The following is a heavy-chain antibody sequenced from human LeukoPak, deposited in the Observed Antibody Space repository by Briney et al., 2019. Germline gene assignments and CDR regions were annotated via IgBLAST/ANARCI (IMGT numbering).Heavy chain of an antibody. CDR1: GFTFSSYW. Sequence: GALRLSCAASGFTFSSYWMHWVRQAPGKGLAWVSRINSDGSSTSYADSVKGRFTISRDNAKNTLYLQMNSLRAEDTAVYYCAGRYCSSTSCGYYWGQGTLVTVSS. V-gene: IGHV3-74*01. J-gene: IGHJ4*02. CDR2: INSDGSST. CDR3: AGRYCSSTSCGYY. D-gene: IGHD2-2*01.